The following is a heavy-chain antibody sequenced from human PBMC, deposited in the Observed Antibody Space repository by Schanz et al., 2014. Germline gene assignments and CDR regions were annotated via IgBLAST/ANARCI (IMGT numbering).Heavy chain of an antibody. J-gene: IGHJ4*02. CDR2: IRYDGSSK. CDR1: GFTFTSYS. V-gene: IGHV3-30*02. D-gene: IGHD5-12*01. Sequence: QVQLVQSGGGVVQPGGSLRLSCAASGFTFTSYSMHWVRQAPGRGLEWVAFIRYDGSSKYYADSVKGRFTLSRDNAKNSMYLQMNSLRVEDTAVYYCARDPNSVNEIDYWGQGTLVTVSS. CDR3: ARDPNSVNEIDY.